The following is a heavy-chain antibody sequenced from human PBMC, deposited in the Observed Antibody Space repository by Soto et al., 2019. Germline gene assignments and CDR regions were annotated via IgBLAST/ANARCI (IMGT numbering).Heavy chain of an antibody. CDR3: ARVHCFDP. CDR2: LXXXPSXX. J-gene: IGHJ5*02. V-gene: IGHV3-11*01. CDR1: GFTFSDYY. Sequence: XXSLRLSCAASGFTFSDYYMSWIRQAPGXXXXXXXXLXXXPSXXSSXAXXXXRSXXXXXXAKTSPHPQMQSMRPEDTAVYYCARVHCFDPWGQGTMVTVYS.